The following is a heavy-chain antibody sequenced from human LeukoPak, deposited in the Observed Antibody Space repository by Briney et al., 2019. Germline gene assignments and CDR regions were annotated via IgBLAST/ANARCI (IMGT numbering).Heavy chain of an antibody. CDR1: GFTFSSYA. CDR3: ARDPERLWFGELSGGYYFDY. Sequence: PGGSLRLSCAASGFTFSSYAMHWVRQAPGKGLEWGAVISYDGSNKYYADSVKGRFTISRDNSKNTLYLQMNSLRAEDTAVYYCARDPERLWFGELSGGYYFDYWGQGTLVTVSS. J-gene: IGHJ4*02. V-gene: IGHV3-30*04. D-gene: IGHD3-10*01. CDR2: ISYDGSNK.